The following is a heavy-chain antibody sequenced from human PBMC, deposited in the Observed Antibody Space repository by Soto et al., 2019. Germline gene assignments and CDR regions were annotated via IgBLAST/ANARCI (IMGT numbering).Heavy chain of an antibody. V-gene: IGHV3-48*01. Sequence: EVQLVESGGGLVQPGGTLRLSCATSGFILSDCAMNWVRQAPGKGLEWVSYNSSSSSVIDDADSVKGRFTVAKDNARNALYLQMKSLSVEQTAVYYCATDLSWGSHFYYYMAVWGKGTTVTVSS. CDR1: GFILSDCA. J-gene: IGHJ6*03. D-gene: IGHD3-16*01. CDR2: NSSSSSVI. CDR3: ATDLSWGSHFYYYMAV.